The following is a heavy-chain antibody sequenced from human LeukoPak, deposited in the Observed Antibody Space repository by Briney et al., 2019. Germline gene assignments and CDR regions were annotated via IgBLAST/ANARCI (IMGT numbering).Heavy chain of an antibody. CDR2: ISGSGGST. CDR3: AKPGLRYFDWLLKY. J-gene: IGHJ4*02. Sequence: GGSLRLSCAASGFTFSSCAMSWVRQAPGKGLEWVSAISGSGGSTYYADSVKGRFTISRDNSKNTLYLQMNSLRAEDTAVYYCAKPGLRYFDWLLKYWGQGTLVTVSS. V-gene: IGHV3-23*01. D-gene: IGHD3-9*01. CDR1: GFTFSSCA.